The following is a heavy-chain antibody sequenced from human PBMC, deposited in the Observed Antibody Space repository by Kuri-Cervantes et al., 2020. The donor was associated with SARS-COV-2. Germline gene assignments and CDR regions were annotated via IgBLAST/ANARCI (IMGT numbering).Heavy chain of an antibody. D-gene: IGHD3-22*01. Sequence: SVKVSCKASGGTFSSYAISWVRQAPGQGLEWMGGIIPIFGTANYAQKFQGRVTITADESTSTAYMELSSLRSEDTAVYYCVRFRYYDGSSRDAADIWGQGTMVTVSS. J-gene: IGHJ3*02. CDR3: VRFRYYDGSSRDAADI. V-gene: IGHV1-69*13. CDR1: GGTFSSYA. CDR2: IIPIFGTA.